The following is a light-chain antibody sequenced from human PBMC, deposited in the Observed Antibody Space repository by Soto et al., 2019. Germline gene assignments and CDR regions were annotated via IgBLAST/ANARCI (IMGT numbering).Light chain of an antibody. Sequence: DIVMTQSPLSLPVTPGEPASISCRSSQSLLHRNGHKYLDWYLQKPGQSPQLLIYWGSNRASGVPDRFSGSGSGTDFTLKISRVEAEDVGVYYCMQGIQFPYTFGQGTKLEIK. CDR2: WGS. CDR1: QSLLHRNGHKY. J-gene: IGKJ2*01. CDR3: MQGIQFPYT. V-gene: IGKV2-28*01.